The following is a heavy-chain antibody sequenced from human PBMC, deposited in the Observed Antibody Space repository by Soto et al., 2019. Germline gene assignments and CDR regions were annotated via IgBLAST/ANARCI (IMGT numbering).Heavy chain of an antibody. CDR1: GGTFSSYA. CDR3: ARGLDYEDAFDI. V-gene: IGHV1-69*13. J-gene: IGHJ3*02. Sequence: SVKVSCKASGGTFSSYAISWVRQAPGQGLEWMGGIIPIFGTANYAQKFQGRVTITADESTSTAYMELSSLRSEDTAVYYCARGLDYEDAFDIWGQGTMVTVSS. CDR2: IIPIFGTA. D-gene: IGHD4-17*01.